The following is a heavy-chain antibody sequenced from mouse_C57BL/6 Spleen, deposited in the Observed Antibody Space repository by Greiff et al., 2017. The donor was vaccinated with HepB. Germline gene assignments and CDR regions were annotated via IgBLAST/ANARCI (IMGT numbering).Heavy chain of an antibody. CDR3: ARRDGYFWYFDV. V-gene: IGHV1-43*01. CDR1: GYSFTGYY. J-gene: IGHJ1*03. Sequence: VQLQQSGPELVKPGASVKISCKASGYSFTGYYMHWVKQSSEKSLEWIGEINPSTGGTSYNQKFKGKATLTVDKSSSTAYMQLKSLTSEDSAVYCCARRDGYFWYFDVWGTGTTVTVSS. CDR2: INPSTGGT. D-gene: IGHD2-3*01.